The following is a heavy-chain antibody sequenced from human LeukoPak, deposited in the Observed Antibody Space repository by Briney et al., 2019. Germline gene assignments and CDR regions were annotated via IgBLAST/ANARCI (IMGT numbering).Heavy chain of an antibody. CDR1: GFTFSNAW. D-gene: IGHD5-24*01. J-gene: IGHJ4*02. Sequence: GGSLRLSCAASGFTFSNAWMSWVRQAPGKGLEWVSSISSSSSYIYYADSVKGRFTISRDNAKKSLYLQMNSLRAEDTAVYYCARVGEKAFHLWPEIDYWGQGTLVTVSS. CDR2: ISSSSSYI. CDR3: ARVGEKAFHLWPEIDY. V-gene: IGHV3-21*01.